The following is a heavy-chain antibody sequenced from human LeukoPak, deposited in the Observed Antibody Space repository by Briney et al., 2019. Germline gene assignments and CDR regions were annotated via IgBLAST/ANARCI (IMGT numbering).Heavy chain of an antibody. CDR2: ISSSSSYI. CDR3: ARDQGGSSTVTTADY. J-gene: IGHJ4*02. D-gene: IGHD4-11*01. Sequence: GGSLRLSCAASGFTFSSYTMNWVRQAPGKGLEWVSSISSSSSYIYYADSVKGQFTISRDNAKNSLYLQMNSLRAEDTAVYYCARDQGGSSTVTTADYWGQGTLVTVSS. CDR1: GFTFSSYT. V-gene: IGHV3-21*01.